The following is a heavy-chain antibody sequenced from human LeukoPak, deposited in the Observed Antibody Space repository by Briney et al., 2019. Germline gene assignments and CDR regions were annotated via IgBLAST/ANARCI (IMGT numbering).Heavy chain of an antibody. V-gene: IGHV3-74*03. CDR1: GFTFSDYH. J-gene: IGHJ4*02. CDR2: INTDGSST. D-gene: IGHD3-10*01. Sequence: GGSLRLSCAASGFTFSDYHMHWVRQPPGRGPLWVARINTDGSSTTYADSVKGRFSISRDNAKNTPFLQMNSLRAEDTAVYYCARGMTYWSGSGKFDYWGQGSLVTVSS. CDR3: ARGMTYWSGSGKFDY.